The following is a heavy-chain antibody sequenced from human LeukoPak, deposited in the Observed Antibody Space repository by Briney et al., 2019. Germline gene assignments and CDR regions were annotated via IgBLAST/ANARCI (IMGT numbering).Heavy chain of an antibody. CDR1: GFTFSSYW. D-gene: IGHD6-13*01. J-gene: IGHJ5*02. Sequence: PGGSLRLSCAASGFTFSSYWMSWVRQAPGKGLEWVANIKQDGSEKYYVDSVKGRLTISRDNAKNSLYLQMNSLRAEDTAVYYCARSWCSSRICWFDPWGQGTLVTVSS. CDR2: IKQDGSEK. CDR3: ARSWCSSRICWFDP. V-gene: IGHV3-7*01.